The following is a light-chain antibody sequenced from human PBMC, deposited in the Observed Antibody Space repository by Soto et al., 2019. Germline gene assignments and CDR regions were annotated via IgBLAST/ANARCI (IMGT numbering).Light chain of an antibody. CDR3: QQRGNWPLT. V-gene: IGKV3-11*01. CDR2: DAS. CDR1: QSISRY. Sequence: EIVLTQSPATLSLSPGERVTLSCRASQSISRYLAWYQHKPGQAPRLLIYDASKRATGIPARFSGSGSGKDFTLTISSLEPEDFAVYYCQQRGNWPLTFGGGTKVEIK. J-gene: IGKJ4*01.